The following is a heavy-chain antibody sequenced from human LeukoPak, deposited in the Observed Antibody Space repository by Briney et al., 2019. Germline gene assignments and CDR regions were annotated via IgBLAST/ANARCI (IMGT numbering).Heavy chain of an antibody. Sequence: GGSLRLSCAASGFSVGGYWMHWVRQGPGMGLVWVSRINSDGSSISYADSVKGRFSISKDNAKNTLYLQMNSLRAEDTAVYYCTRGASGYGNFDYWGQGTLVTVSS. CDR3: TRGASGYGNFDY. J-gene: IGHJ4*02. CDR1: GFSVGGYW. CDR2: INSDGSSI. V-gene: IGHV3-74*01. D-gene: IGHD5-12*01.